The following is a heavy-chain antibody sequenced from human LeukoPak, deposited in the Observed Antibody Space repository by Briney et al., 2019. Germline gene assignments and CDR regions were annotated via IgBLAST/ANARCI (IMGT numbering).Heavy chain of an antibody. Sequence: ASVKVSCKASGYTFTSYYMHWVRQAPGQGLEWMGIINPSGGSTSYAQKFQGRVTMTRDMSTSTVYMELSSLRSEDTAIYYCATASGRGYSYGYIGYWGQGTLVTVSS. CDR2: INPSGGST. D-gene: IGHD5-18*01. V-gene: IGHV1-46*01. J-gene: IGHJ4*02. CDR1: GYTFTSYY. CDR3: ATASGRGYSYGYIGY.